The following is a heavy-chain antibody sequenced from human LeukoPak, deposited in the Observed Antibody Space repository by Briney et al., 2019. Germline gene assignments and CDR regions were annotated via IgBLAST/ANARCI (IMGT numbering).Heavy chain of an antibody. Sequence: SETLSLTCTVSGGSISSYYWSWLRQPPGKGLEWIGYIYYSGSTNYNPSLKSRVTISVDTSKNQFSLKLSSVTAADTAVYYCARDDEQWALDYWGQGTLVTVSS. CDR1: GGSISSYY. V-gene: IGHV4-59*01. CDR3: ARDDEQWALDY. D-gene: IGHD6-19*01. J-gene: IGHJ4*02. CDR2: IYYSGST.